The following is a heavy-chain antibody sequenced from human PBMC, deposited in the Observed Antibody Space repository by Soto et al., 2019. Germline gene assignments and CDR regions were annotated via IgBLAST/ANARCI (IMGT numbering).Heavy chain of an antibody. V-gene: IGHV4-31*03. CDR1: GGSISSGGSY. J-gene: IGHJ4*02. D-gene: IGHD2-2*01. Sequence: QVQLQESGPGLVKPSQTLSLTCTVSGGSISSGGSYWSWIRQHPGKGLEWIGYIYYSGSTYYNPSLRSRGTISVDTSKNQFALKLSSVTAADTAVYYGARYAYCGSTSCAMGGYYFDYWGQGTLVTVSS. CDR2: IYYSGST. CDR3: ARYAYCGSTSCAMGGYYFDY.